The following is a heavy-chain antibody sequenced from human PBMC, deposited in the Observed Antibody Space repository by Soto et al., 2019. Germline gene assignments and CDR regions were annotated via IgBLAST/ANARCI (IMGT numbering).Heavy chain of an antibody. CDR2: ISSSSSTI. V-gene: IGHV3-48*01. D-gene: IGHD2-15*01. CDR1: GFTFSSYS. CDR3: ATYSLYCSGGSCYEYDAFDI. J-gene: IGHJ3*02. Sequence: GGSLRLSCAVSGFTFSSYSMNWVRQAPGKGLEWVSYISSSSSTIYYADSVKGRFTISRDNAKNSLYLQMNSLRAEDTAVYYCATYSLYCSGGSCYEYDAFDIWGQGTMVTVSS.